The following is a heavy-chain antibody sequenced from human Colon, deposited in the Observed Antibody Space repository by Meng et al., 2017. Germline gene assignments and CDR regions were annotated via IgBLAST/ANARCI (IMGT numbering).Heavy chain of an antibody. D-gene: IGHD2/OR15-2a*01. Sequence: QVQLVQSGAEVKKPGASVQVSCKASGYTFSNYYIHWGRQALGQGLEWVGIINPNGGATSYEQKFRGRVTMTRDSSTSTVYMELSSLRSEDTAVYFCARCQLANRGWFDSWGQGTLVTVSS. CDR2: INPNGGAT. CDR1: GYTFSNYY. J-gene: IGHJ5*01. V-gene: IGHV1-46*01. CDR3: ARCQLANRGWFDS.